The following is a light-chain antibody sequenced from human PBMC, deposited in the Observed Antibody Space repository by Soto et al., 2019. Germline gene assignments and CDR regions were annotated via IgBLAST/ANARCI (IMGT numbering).Light chain of an antibody. CDR2: RAS. CDR3: QQYNRAWT. J-gene: IGKJ1*01. Sequence: DIQMTQSPSTLSAFVGERVTITCRASQSITIWLAWYQQKPGKAPKLLIYRASDLASGVPSRFSGSGSGTEFTLTISSLQPDDSATYYCQQYNRAWTYGQGTKVEIK. CDR1: QSITIW. V-gene: IGKV1-5*03.